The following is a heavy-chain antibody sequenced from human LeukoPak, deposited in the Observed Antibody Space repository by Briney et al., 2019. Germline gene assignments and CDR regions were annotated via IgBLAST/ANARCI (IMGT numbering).Heavy chain of an antibody. CDR3: AKAHNSGYYYVGCVDY. D-gene: IGHD3-22*01. CDR2: ISGNGGST. Sequence: PGGSLRLSCAASGFTFSSYAMSWVRQAPGKGLEWVSTISGNGGSTFYADSVKGRFTISRDNSKNTLYLQMKSLRAEDTAVYYCAKAHNSGYYYVGCVDYWGQGTLVTVSS. J-gene: IGHJ4*02. V-gene: IGHV3-23*01. CDR1: GFTFSSYA.